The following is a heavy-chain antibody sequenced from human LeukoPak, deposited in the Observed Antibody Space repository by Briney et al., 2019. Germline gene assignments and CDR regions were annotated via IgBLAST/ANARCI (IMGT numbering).Heavy chain of an antibody. J-gene: IGHJ6*03. CDR3: ARDSGSFGVVIVYYYYYMDV. Sequence: GGSLRLSCAASGFTFSSYWMSWVRQAPGKGLEWVANIKQDGSEKYYVDSVKGRFTISRDNAENSLYLQMNSLRAEDTAVYYCARDSGSFGVVIVYYYYYMDVWGKGTTVTVSS. CDR2: IKQDGSEK. V-gene: IGHV3-7*01. D-gene: IGHD3-3*01. CDR1: GFTFSSYW.